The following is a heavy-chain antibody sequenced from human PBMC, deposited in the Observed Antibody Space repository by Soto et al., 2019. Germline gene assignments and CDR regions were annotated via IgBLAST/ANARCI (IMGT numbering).Heavy chain of an antibody. D-gene: IGHD4-17*01. Sequence: EVQLLESGGGLVQPGGSLRLSCAASGFTFSSYAMSWVRQAPGKGLEWVSAISGSGGSTYYADSVKGRFTISRDNSKNTLYLQMNSLRAEDTAVYYCAKGSPTTYYGDYDGSYYFDYWGQGTLVTVSS. CDR2: ISGSGGST. V-gene: IGHV3-23*01. CDR3: AKGSPTTYYGDYDGSYYFDY. CDR1: GFTFSSYA. J-gene: IGHJ4*02.